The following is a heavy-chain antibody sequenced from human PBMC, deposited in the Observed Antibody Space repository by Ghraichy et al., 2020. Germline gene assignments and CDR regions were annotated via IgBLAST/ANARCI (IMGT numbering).Heavy chain of an antibody. V-gene: IGHV3-23*01. D-gene: IGHD2-21*01. CDR3: AKTHCGDNSCSRIEN. Sequence: GESLNISCAASGFTFSSYAMSWVRQAPGKGMEWVSAISGSGKITYYADSVKGRFTISRDTSKNTLYLQMNSLRAEDTAIYYCAKTHCGDNSCSRIENWGQGTLVTVSS. J-gene: IGHJ4*02. CDR2: ISGSGKIT. CDR1: GFTFSSYA.